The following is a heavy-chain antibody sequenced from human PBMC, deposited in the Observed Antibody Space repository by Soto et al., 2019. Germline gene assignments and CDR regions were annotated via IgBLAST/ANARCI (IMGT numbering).Heavy chain of an antibody. CDR2: ISRDGRIT. J-gene: IGHJ4*02. CDR3: AKDQWGLSGEWLGGYFDH. Sequence: GGSLRLSCSVSGFNFMSYAMHWVRRAPGRRLERVSAISRDGRITDYEASVNDRFTITRDNSKNTLYLQMSSLSVDETAVYYCAKDQWGLSGEWLGGYFDHWGQGTQVTVSS. D-gene: IGHD2-8*02. CDR1: GFNFMSYA. V-gene: IGHV3-64D*06.